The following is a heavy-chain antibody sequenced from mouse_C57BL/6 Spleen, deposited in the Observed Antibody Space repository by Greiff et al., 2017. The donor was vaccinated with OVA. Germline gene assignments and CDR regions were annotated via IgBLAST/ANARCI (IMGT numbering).Heavy chain of an antibody. CDR1: GFTFSSYA. V-gene: IGHV5-4*03. D-gene: IGHD2-4*01. CDR3: ASDYDEWFAY. CDR2: ISDGGSYT. J-gene: IGHJ3*01. Sequence: EVMLVESGGGLVKPGGSLKLSCAASGFTFSSYAMSWVRQTPEKRLEWVATISDGGSYTYYPDNVKGRFTISRDNAKNNLYLQMSHLKSEDTAMYYCASDYDEWFAYWGQGTLVTVSA.